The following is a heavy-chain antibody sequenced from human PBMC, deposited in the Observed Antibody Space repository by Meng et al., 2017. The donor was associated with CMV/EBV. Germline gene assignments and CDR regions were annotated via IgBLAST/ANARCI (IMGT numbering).Heavy chain of an antibody. Sequence: QTRSLTGAVYGGSFSGYYWSWSRQPPGKGLEWIGEINHSGSTNYNPSLKRRVTISVDTSKNQFSLKLSSVTAADTAVYYCAREYCSSTSCYSDAFDIWGQGTMVTVSS. J-gene: IGHJ3*02. V-gene: IGHV4-34*01. CDR1: GGSFSGYY. D-gene: IGHD2-2*01. CDR3: AREYCSSTSCYSDAFDI. CDR2: INHSGST.